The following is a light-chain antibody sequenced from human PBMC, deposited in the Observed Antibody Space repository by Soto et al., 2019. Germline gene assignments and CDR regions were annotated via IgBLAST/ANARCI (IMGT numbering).Light chain of an antibody. V-gene: IGKV1-5*01. J-gene: IGKJ2*01. CDR3: QQYNSYSLST. CDR1: QSIGDW. CDR2: DAS. Sequence: DIQMTQSPSTLSASVGDRVTITCRASQSIGDWLAWYQQRPGKAPILLIYDASVSASGIPTRFSGSGSGTEFTLTITGLQPDDFATYYCQQYNSYSLSTFGQGTKVEI.